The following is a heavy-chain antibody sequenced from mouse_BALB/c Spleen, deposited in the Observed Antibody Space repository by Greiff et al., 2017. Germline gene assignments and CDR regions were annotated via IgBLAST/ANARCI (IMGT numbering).Heavy chain of an antibody. J-gene: IGHJ4*01. CDR3: AREGWLLPSMDY. V-gene: IGHV3-2*02. CDR1: GYSITSDYA. D-gene: IGHD2-3*01. Sequence: EVQLVESGPGLVKPSQSLSLTCTVTGYSITSDYAWNWIRQFPGNKLEWMGYISYSGSTSYNPSLKSRISITRDTSKNQFFLQLNSVTTEDTATYYCAREGWLLPSMDYWGQGTSVTVSS. CDR2: ISYSGST.